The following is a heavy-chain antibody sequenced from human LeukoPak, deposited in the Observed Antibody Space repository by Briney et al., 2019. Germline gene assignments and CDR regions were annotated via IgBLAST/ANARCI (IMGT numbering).Heavy chain of an antibody. D-gene: IGHD5-18*01. J-gene: IGHJ4*02. CDR1: GFTFSSYW. CDR3: ASLDAAVVTSDF. CDR2: INQGGSEK. Sequence: GGSLRLSCAASGFTFSSYWMSWVRQAPGKGLEWVANINQGGSEKNYVDSAKGRFTISRDNAKNSLYLQMNILTAEDTAVYYCASLDAAVVTSDFWGQGTLVAVSS. V-gene: IGHV3-7*01.